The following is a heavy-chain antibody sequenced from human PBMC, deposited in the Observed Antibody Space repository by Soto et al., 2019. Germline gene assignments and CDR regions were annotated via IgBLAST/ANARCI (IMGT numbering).Heavy chain of an antibody. CDR3: ARDHPIRVDSSGWYNYYYYYGMDV. CDR2: ISAYNGNT. CDR1: GYTFTSYG. V-gene: IGHV1-18*01. J-gene: IGHJ6*02. Sequence: WASVKVSCKASGYTFTSYGISWVRQAPGQGLEWMGWISAYNGNTNYAQKLQGRVTMTTDTSTSTAYMELRSLRSDDTAVYYCARDHPIRVDSSGWYNYYYYYGMDVWGQGTTVTVSS. D-gene: IGHD6-19*01.